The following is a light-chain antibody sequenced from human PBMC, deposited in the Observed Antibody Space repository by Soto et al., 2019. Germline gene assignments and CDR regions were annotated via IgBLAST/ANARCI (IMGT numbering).Light chain of an antibody. CDR1: SSDVGGYNY. J-gene: IGLJ2*01. CDR2: EVS. V-gene: IGLV2-14*01. Sequence: QSALTQPASVSGSPGQSITISCTGTSSDVGGYNYVSWYQQHPGKAPKLMIYEVSTRPSGVSNRFSGTKSGNTASLTISGLQAEDAADYYCSSYTSSSTIFGGGTKLTVL. CDR3: SSYTSSSTI.